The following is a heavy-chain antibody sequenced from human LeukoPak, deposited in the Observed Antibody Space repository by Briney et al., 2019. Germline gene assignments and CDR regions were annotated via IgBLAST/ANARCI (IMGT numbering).Heavy chain of an antibody. D-gene: IGHD6-13*01. J-gene: IGHJ4*02. CDR1: GFTFSSYS. Sequence: GGSLRLSCAASGFTFSSYSMNWVRQAPWKGLEWVSSISSSSSYIYYADSVKGRFTISRDNAKNSLYLQMNSLRAEDTAVYYCASLYSSSGDYWGQGTLVTVSS. CDR2: ISSSSSYI. CDR3: ASLYSSSGDY. V-gene: IGHV3-21*01.